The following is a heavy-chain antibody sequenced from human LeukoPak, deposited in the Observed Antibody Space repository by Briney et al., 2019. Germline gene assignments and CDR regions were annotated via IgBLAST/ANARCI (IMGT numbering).Heavy chain of an antibody. CDR3: ARAHSAAGYLGWFDP. CDR1: GFTFSSYA. J-gene: IGHJ5*02. D-gene: IGHD6-13*01. CDR2: ISYDGSNK. Sequence: GGSLRLSCAASGFTFSSYAMHWVRQAPGQGLEWVAVISYDGSNKYYADSVKGRFTISRDNSKNTLYLQMNSLRAEDTAVYYCARAHSAAGYLGWFDPWGQGTLVTVSS. V-gene: IGHV3-30*04.